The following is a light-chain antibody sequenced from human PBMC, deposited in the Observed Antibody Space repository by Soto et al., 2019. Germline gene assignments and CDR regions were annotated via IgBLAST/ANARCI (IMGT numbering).Light chain of an antibody. CDR2: DAS. CDR1: QSVNNR. Sequence: DIQMTQSPSTLSASVGDRVTITCRASQSVNNRLAWYQQKPGKVPKVLIYDASSLTSGVPSRFSGSGSGREFTLTIGTLQPDDFGTYFCQQYNDYSTLTFGQGTKVDIK. V-gene: IGKV1-5*01. CDR3: QQYNDYSTLT. J-gene: IGKJ1*01.